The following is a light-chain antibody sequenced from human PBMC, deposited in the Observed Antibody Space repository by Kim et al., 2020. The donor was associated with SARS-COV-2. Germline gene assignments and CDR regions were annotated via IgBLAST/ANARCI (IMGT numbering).Light chain of an antibody. CDR3: SSYTSSGTRV. Sequence: GQSITVSVTRTRNNVGGYNYVSWYQQHPGKAPKLMIYDSNNRPSGVSNRFSGSNAGNTASLTISGLQAEDEADYYCSSYTSSGTRVFGGGTQLTVL. J-gene: IGLJ3*02. V-gene: IGLV2-14*03. CDR1: RNNVGGYNY. CDR2: DSN.